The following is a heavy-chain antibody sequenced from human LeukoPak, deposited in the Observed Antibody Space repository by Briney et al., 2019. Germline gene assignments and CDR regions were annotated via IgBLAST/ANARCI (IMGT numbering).Heavy chain of an antibody. Sequence: GASVKVSCKASGGTFSSYVISWVRQAPGQGLEWMGGIIPIFGTANYAQKFQGRVTITTDESTGTACMELSSLRSEDTAVYYCARDRSYYDSGVYYSFDYWGQGTLVTVSS. CDR1: GGTFSSYV. D-gene: IGHD3-22*01. J-gene: IGHJ4*02. CDR2: IIPIFGTA. V-gene: IGHV1-69*05. CDR3: ARDRSYYDSGVYYSFDY.